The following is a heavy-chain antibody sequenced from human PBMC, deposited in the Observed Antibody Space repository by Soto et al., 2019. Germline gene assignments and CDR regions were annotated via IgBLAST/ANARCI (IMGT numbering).Heavy chain of an antibody. CDR1: GFTFDDYA. CDR3: TKGASSSCFSAFAL. J-gene: IGHJ3*01. D-gene: IGHD2-2*01. Sequence: VQLVESGGGVVQPGRSLRLSCSASGFTFDDYAMNGVRQAPGKGLEWVSSISWNSGNIVYADSVRGRFTISRDNAKTSLHLQMNSLRAEDTALSYCTKGASSSCFSAFALWGQGTMVTVSS. V-gene: IGHV3-9*01. CDR2: ISWNSGNI.